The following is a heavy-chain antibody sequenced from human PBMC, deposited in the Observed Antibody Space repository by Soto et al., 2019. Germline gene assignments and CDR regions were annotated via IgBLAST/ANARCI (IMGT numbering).Heavy chain of an antibody. V-gene: IGHV3-30*18. CDR3: AKDWGIVVVTANTWVGMDV. J-gene: IGHJ6*02. D-gene: IGHD2-21*02. CDR2: ISYDGSNK. CDR1: GFTFSSYG. Sequence: GGSLRLSCAASGFTFSSYGMHWVRQAPGKGLEWVAVISYDGSNKYYADSVKGRFTISRDNSKNTLYLQMNSLRAEDTAVYYCAKDWGIVVVTANTWVGMDVWGQGTTVTVSS.